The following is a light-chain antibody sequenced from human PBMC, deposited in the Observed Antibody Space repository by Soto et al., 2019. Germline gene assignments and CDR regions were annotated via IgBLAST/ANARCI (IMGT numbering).Light chain of an antibody. Sequence: QSALTQPASVSGSPGQSITISCTGTSSDVGGYNYVSWYQQYPGKAPKLIIYEVSDRPSGVSNRFSGSKSGNTASLTISGLQAEDEADYYCSSYASRSTLYVFGTGTKVTVL. V-gene: IGLV2-14*01. J-gene: IGLJ1*01. CDR1: SSDVGGYNY. CDR2: EVS. CDR3: SSYASRSTLYV.